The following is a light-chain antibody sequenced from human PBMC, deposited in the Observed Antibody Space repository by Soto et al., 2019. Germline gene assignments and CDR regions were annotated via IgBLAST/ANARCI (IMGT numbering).Light chain of an antibody. CDR1: QGISSW. CDR3: PPANSFPPV. J-gene: IGKJ4*02. CDR2: AAS. V-gene: IGKV1D-12*01. Sequence: DIQMTQSPSSVSASVGDRVTITCRASQGISSWLAWYQQKPGKAPKLLIYAASSLQSGVPSRFSGRGTGTDFNPTFRSLPPEDFSTFHWPPANSFPPVFGGRAQVEIK.